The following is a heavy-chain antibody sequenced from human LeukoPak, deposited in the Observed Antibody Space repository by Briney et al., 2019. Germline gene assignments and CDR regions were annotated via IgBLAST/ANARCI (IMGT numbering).Heavy chain of an antibody. CDR2: ISGSGGST. CDR3: TTGHYYDSSGLFDY. Sequence: GSLRLSCAASGFTFSSYAMSWVRQAPGKGLEWVSAISGSGGSTYYADSVKGRFTISRDNSKNTLYLQMNSLKTEDTAVYYCTTGHYYDSSGLFDYWAREPWSPSPQ. V-gene: IGHV3-23*01. J-gene: IGHJ4*02. CDR1: GFTFSSYA. D-gene: IGHD3-22*01.